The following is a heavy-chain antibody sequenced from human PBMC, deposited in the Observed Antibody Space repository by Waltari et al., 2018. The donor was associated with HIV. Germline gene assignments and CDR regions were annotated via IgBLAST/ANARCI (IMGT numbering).Heavy chain of an antibody. CDR1: GSTYSSYG. CDR3: ATNIVVAATGTFDY. CDR2: IRYDGSKK. J-gene: IGHJ4*02. Sequence: QVSLVEYGGAVFQPGGSVSRTCSASGSTYSSYGTHWVRQAPGKGLEWVAFIRYDGSKKHYADSVKGRFTISRDNSDNTLYLEMNSLRTEDTAVYYCATNIVVAATGTFDYWGQGTRVIVTA. V-gene: IGHV3-30*02. D-gene: IGHD2-15*01.